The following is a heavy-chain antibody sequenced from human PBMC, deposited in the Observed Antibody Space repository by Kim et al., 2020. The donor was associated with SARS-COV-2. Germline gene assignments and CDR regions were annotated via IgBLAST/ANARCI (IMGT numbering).Heavy chain of an antibody. J-gene: IGHJ4*02. D-gene: IGHD3-10*01. Sequence: GGSLRLSCAASGFTFSSYEMNWVRQAPGKGLEWVSYISSSGSTIYYADSVKGRFTISSDNAKNSLYLQMNSLRAEDTAVYYSARDSIGQYYGSGSYYTTGDWGQGTLVTVSS. CDR3: ARDSIGQYYGSGSYYTTGD. CDR1: GFTFSSYE. CDR2: ISSSGSTI. V-gene: IGHV3-48*03.